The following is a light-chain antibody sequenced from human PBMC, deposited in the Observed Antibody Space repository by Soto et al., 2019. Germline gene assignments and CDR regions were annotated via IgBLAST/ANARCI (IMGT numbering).Light chain of an antibody. V-gene: IGKV3-11*01. J-gene: IGKJ1*01. CDR1: QTISRY. CDR3: QMYGSSPPGT. CDR2: DAS. Sequence: EIVLTQSPATLSLSPGERATLSCRASQTISRYLAWYQERPGQAPRLLIYDASNRATGIPARFSGSGSGTDFTLTISRLEPEDFAVYYCQMYGSSPPGTFGQGTKVDIK.